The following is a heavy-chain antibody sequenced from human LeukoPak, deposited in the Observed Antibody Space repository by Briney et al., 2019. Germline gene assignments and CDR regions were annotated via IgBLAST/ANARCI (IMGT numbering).Heavy chain of an antibody. J-gene: IGHJ3*02. CDR1: GFTFSDYY. V-gene: IGHV3-11*04. Sequence: PGRSLRLSCVGSGFTFSDYYMSWIRQVPGKGLEGVSYISNDSVDKYYVDSVRGRFTISRDNDKKSMYLQMSGLRVEDTAVYYCARRDWVSGVVRAFDIWGQGTMVTVSS. CDR2: ISNDSVDK. CDR3: ARRDWVSGVVRAFDI. D-gene: IGHD3-3*01.